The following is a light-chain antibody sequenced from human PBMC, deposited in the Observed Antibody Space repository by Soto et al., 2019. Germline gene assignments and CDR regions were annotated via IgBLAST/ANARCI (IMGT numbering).Light chain of an antibody. Sequence: DIQMTQSPSTLSASVGDRVTIXCRASQSISSWLAWYQQKPGKAPKVLIYDASRLESGVPSRFSGSGSGTDFTLTISSLQPEDFATYYCQQSYSTPRTFGQGTKVDIK. J-gene: IGKJ1*01. CDR1: QSISSW. CDR2: DAS. CDR3: QQSYSTPRT. V-gene: IGKV1-39*01.